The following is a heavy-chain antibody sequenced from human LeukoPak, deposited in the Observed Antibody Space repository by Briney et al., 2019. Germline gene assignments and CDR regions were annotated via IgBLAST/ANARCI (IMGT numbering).Heavy chain of an antibody. CDR3: ARDLGHYYYDSSGYQD. V-gene: IGHV4-31*03. J-gene: IGHJ4*02. CDR2: IYYSGST. Sequence: SQTLSLTCTVSGGSISSGGYYWSWIRQHPGKGLEWIGYIYYSGSTYYNPSLRSRVTISVDTSKNQFSLKLSSVTAADTAVYYCARDLGHYYYDSSGYQDWGQGTLVTVSS. D-gene: IGHD3-22*01. CDR1: GGSISSGGYY.